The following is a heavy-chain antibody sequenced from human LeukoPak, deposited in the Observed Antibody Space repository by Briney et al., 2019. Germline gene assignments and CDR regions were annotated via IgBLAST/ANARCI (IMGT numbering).Heavy chain of an antibody. CDR3: ARGAFLEWLLSLPSGAVGAFDI. D-gene: IGHD3-3*01. CDR1: GGSISSSSYY. CDR2: IYYSGST. V-gene: IGHV4-61*05. Sequence: SETLSLTCTVSGGSISSSSYYWGWIRQPPGKGLEWIGYIYYSGSTNYNPSLKSRVTISVDTSKNQFSLKLSSVTAADTAVYYCARGAFLEWLLSLPSGAVGAFDIWGQGTMVTVSS. J-gene: IGHJ3*02.